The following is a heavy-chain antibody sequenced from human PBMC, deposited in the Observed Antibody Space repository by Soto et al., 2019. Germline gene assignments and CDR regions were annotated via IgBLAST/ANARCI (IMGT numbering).Heavy chain of an antibody. CDR2: IMPVFGIA. Sequence: QVQLVQSGAEVKKPGSSVKVSCKASGGTFSRYSFTWVRQAPGHGLEWMGRIMPVFGIASYAQKFQGRVTITADEPKSTAFSEVSSLRSKDTAVDYCARGDSDRETGLVPAAIDGMDVWGQGTTVTVSS. CDR1: GGTFSRYS. D-gene: IGHD2-2*01. CDR3: ARGDSDRETGLVPAAIDGMDV. J-gene: IGHJ6*02. V-gene: IGHV1-69*02.